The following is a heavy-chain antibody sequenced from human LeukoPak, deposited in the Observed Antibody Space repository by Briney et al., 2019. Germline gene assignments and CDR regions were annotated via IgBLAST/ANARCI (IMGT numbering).Heavy chain of an antibody. CDR3: VPGDRVRGLSGPIVPYYFDY. J-gene: IGHJ4*02. CDR2: INPSGGST. CDR1: GYTFTSYY. D-gene: IGHD3-10*01. Sequence: ASGKVSCKASGYTFTSYYMHWVRQAPGQGLEWMGIINPSGGSTSYAQKFQGRVTMTRDTSTNTVYMEMSSLRSEDTAVYYCVPGDRVRGLSGPIVPYYFDYWGQGTLVTVSS. V-gene: IGHV1-46*01.